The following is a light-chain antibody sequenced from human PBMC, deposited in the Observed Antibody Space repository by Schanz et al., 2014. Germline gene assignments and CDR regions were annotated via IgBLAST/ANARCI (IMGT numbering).Light chain of an antibody. V-gene: IGLV2-14*01. Sequence: QSALTQPASVSGSPGQSITISCTGTSSDVGGYNYVSWYQQHPGKAPKLMIYDVSNRPSGVSNRFSGSKSGHTASPTISGLQPEDEADYYCSSYTSSSTPWVFGGGTKLTVL. CDR1: SSDVGGYNY. CDR3: SSYTSSSTPWV. CDR2: DVS. J-gene: IGLJ3*02.